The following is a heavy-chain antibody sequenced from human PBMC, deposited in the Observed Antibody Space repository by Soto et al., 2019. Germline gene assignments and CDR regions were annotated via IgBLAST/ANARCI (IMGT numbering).Heavy chain of an antibody. CDR2: IYPGGSDT. J-gene: IGHJ6*02. Sequence: PGESLKISCKGSGYTFTNYWIGWVRQMPGKGPEWMGIIYPGGSDTKYNPSFQGQVTISADKSITTTYLQWSSLKASDTAIYYCAASIFYYGKDVWGQGTTVTVSS. CDR3: AASIFYYGKDV. V-gene: IGHV5-51*01. CDR1: GYTFTNYW.